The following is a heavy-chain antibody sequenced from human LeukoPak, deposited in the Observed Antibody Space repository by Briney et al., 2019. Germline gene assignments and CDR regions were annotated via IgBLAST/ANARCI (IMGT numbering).Heavy chain of an antibody. J-gene: IGHJ5*01. CDR2: ISSSSRTL. CDR1: HLTFSTFT. D-gene: IGHD1-14*01. V-gene: IGHV3-48*01. Sequence: GGSLRLSCAPSHLTFSTFTMHWVPPAPGKRLEWLSSISSSSRTLNYAGSVQGRFTVSKDNANSSMFRQMNELRREDTAVYYCAKGSPRGGFDSWGQGTLVSVSS. CDR3: AKGSPRGGFDS.